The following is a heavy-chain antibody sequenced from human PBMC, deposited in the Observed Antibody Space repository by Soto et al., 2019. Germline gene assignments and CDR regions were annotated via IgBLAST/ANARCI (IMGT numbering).Heavy chain of an antibody. D-gene: IGHD6-13*01. J-gene: IGHJ6*02. Sequence: ASVKVSCKASGYTFTGYYMHWVRQAPGQGLEWMGWINPNSGGTNYAQKFQGWVTMTRDTSISTAYMELSRLRSDDTAVYYCARDRVAAAGTGATGYYYYYYGMDVWGQGTTVTVS. CDR1: GYTFTGYY. CDR2: INPNSGGT. V-gene: IGHV1-2*04. CDR3: ARDRVAAAGTGATGYYYYYYGMDV.